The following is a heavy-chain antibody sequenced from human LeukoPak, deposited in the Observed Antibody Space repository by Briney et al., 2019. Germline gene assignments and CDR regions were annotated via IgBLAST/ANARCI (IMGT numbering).Heavy chain of an antibody. CDR1: GDSISSGDYY. CDR3: ARDRSSYLDY. CDR2: IYYSGST. V-gene: IGHV4-39*07. Sequence: SETLSLTCTVSGDSISSGDYYWSWIRQPAGKGLEWIGSIYYSGSTYYNPSLKSRVTISVDTSKNQFSLKLSSVTAADTAVYYCARDRSSYLDYWGQGTLVTVSS. D-gene: IGHD5-18*01. J-gene: IGHJ4*02.